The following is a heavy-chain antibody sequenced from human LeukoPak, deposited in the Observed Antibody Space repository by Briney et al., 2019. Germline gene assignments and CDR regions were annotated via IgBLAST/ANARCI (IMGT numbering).Heavy chain of an antibody. Sequence: GGSLRLSSAASGFTFSSYAMSWVRQAPGKGLEWVSAISGSGGSTYYADSVKGRFTISRDNSKNTLYLQMNSLRAEDTAVYYCAKGNDFWSGYHYYHYMDVWGKGTTVTVSS. CDR2: ISGSGGST. D-gene: IGHD3-3*01. CDR3: AKGNDFWSGYHYYHYMDV. J-gene: IGHJ6*03. V-gene: IGHV3-23*01. CDR1: GFTFSSYA.